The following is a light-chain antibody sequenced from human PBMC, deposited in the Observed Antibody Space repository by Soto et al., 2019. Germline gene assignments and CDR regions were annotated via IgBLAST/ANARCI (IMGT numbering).Light chain of an antibody. CDR2: DAS. Sequence: DIQMTQSPSTLSASVGDRVTITCRASQSIRSWLAWYQQKQGKAPELLIYDASSLNRGVPSRLSGSGSGTGLTLTISRPQPDDFATYYCHQYNSYPRTVGQGTKVDIK. J-gene: IGKJ1*01. V-gene: IGKV1-5*01. CDR1: QSIRSW. CDR3: HQYNSYPRT.